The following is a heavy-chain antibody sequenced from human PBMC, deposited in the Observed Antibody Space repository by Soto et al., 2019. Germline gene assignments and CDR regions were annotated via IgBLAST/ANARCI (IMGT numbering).Heavy chain of an antibody. D-gene: IGHD2-21*02. CDR2: IYYSGST. J-gene: IGHJ6*02. Sequence: SETLSLTCTVSGGSIISYYWSWIRQPPGKGLEWIGYIYYSGSTNYNPSLKSRVTISVDTSKNQFSLKLSSVTAADTAVYYCARVCGGDCHYGMDVWGQGTTVTVSS. CDR1: GGSIISYY. V-gene: IGHV4-59*01. CDR3: ARVCGGDCHYGMDV.